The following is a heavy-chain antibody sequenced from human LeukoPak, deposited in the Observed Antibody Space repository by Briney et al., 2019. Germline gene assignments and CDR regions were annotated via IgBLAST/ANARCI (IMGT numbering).Heavy chain of an antibody. D-gene: IGHD1-1*01. CDR1: GFTFSSYW. J-gene: IGHJ4*02. V-gene: IGHV3-48*01. CDR3: VRDYKSSDTPNFDY. Sequence: PGGSLRLSCAASGFTFSSYWMSWVRQAPGKGLEWVSYVSSSGSTVYYADSVKGRFTISRDNAKNSLYLEMNSLRAEDTAVYHCVRDYKSSDTPNFDYWGQGTLVTVSS. CDR2: VSSSGSTV.